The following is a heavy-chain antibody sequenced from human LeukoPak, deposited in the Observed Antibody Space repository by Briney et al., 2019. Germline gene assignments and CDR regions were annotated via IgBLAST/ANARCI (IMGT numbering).Heavy chain of an antibody. V-gene: IGHV3-23*01. CDR2: MSGSGGST. D-gene: IGHD2/OR15-2a*01. CDR1: GFTFRGYA. CDR3: AKYVSAKGPPYALDV. Sequence: GGSLRLSCAASGFTFRGYAMSWVRQAPGKGLEWVSGMSGSGGSTHYADSVKGRFTISRDNSKNTLYLRMNSLRAEDTAVYYCAKYVSAKGPPYALDVWGQGTTVTVSS. J-gene: IGHJ6*02.